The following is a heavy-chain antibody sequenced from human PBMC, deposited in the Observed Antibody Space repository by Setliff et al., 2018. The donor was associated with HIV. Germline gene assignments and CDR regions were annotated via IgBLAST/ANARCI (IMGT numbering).Heavy chain of an antibody. J-gene: IGHJ3*02. D-gene: IGHD6-19*01. CDR1: GYTLTELS. Sequence: ASVKVSCKVSGYTLTELSRHWVRQAPGKGLEWMGGFDPEDGNTIYAQKFQGRVPMTADTSTDTAYMELSSLRSEDTAVYYCATVSHTNVAAHDAFDIWGQGTMVTVSS. CDR2: FDPEDGNT. V-gene: IGHV1-24*01. CDR3: ATVSHTNVAAHDAFDI.